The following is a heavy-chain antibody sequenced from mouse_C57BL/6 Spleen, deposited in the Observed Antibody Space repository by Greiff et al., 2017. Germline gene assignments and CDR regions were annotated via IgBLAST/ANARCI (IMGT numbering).Heavy chain of an antibody. CDR2: ISDGGSYT. CDR3: ARELVFDY. J-gene: IGHJ2*01. CDR1: GFTFSSYA. V-gene: IGHV5-4*01. Sequence: EVQLVESGGGLVKPGGSLKLSCAASGFTFSSYAMSWVRQTPEKRLEWVATISDGGSYTYYPDNVKGRFTITRDNAKNNLYLQMSHLKSEDTTMYYCARELVFDYWGQGTTLTVSS. D-gene: IGHD2-2*01.